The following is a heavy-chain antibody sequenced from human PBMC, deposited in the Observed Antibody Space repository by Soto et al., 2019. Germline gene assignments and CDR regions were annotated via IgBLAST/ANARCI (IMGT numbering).Heavy chain of an antibody. D-gene: IGHD3-22*01. CDR2: IIPIFGTA. Sequence: SVKVSCKASGGTFSSYAISWVRQAPGQGLEWMGGIIPIFGTANCAQKFQGRVTITADKSTSTAYMELSSLRSEDTAVYYCATSKNYYDSSGYYYGFDYWGQGTLVTVSS. CDR3: ATSKNYYDSSGYYYGFDY. V-gene: IGHV1-69*06. CDR1: GGTFSSYA. J-gene: IGHJ4*02.